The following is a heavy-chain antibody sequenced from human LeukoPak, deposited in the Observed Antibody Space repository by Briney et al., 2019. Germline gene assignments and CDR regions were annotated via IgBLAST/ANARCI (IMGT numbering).Heavy chain of an antibody. Sequence: SETLSLTCAVSGYSISSDYYRDWIRQPPGKGLEWIGSMYHSGTSYYNPSLKSRVTVSLDTSKNQFSLRLSSVTAADTAVYYCARQVIGSHYHDYWGQGTLVTVSS. D-gene: IGHD1-26*01. CDR2: MYHSGTS. CDR1: GYSISSDYY. CDR3: ARQVIGSHYHDY. V-gene: IGHV4-38-2*01. J-gene: IGHJ4*02.